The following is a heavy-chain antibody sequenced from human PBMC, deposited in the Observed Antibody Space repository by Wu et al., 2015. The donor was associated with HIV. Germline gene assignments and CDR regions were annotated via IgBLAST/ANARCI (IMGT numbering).Heavy chain of an antibody. CDR2: LIPMRGTA. D-gene: IGHD5-18*01. CDR3: AGGGGRTSMDPFDY. Sequence: QVQLLQSGAEVKNPGSSVRVSCTASGGTFSNYALSWVRQAPGQGLEWMGRLIPMRGTANYAQKFQGRVTITADESTSTAYMDVSSLRSEDTAVYYCAGGGGRTSMDPFDYWGQGTLVTVSS. J-gene: IGHJ4*02. V-gene: IGHV1-69*11. CDR1: GGTFSNYA.